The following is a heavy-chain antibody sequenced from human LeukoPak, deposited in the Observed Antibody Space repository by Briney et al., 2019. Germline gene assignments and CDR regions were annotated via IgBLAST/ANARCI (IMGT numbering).Heavy chain of an antibody. CDR2: IDDSANKI. CDR3: AKATFSSSWDMHFDS. CDR1: GFAFSNYA. J-gene: IGHJ4*01. Sequence: PGGSLRLSCAASGFAFSNYAMTWFRQAPGRGLEWVSSIDDSANKIHYRDSVKGRFAISRDNAKNTLYLQMSSLRAEDTAAYYCAKATFSSSWDMHFDSWGQGILVTVSS. D-gene: IGHD2-2*01. V-gene: IGHV3-23*05.